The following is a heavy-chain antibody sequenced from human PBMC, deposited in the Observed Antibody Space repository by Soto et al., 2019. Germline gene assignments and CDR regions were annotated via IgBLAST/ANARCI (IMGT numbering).Heavy chain of an antibody. CDR2: ISNAGSGNT. Sequence: ASVKVSCKTSGYPFPSFEVHWIRQAPGQRPEWMGGISNAGSGNTKYSQKFQDRLTITGDKRATTVYMALSSLTSEDTATYYCARESNHYKDFLQNWGQGTQVTVSS. J-gene: IGHJ4*02. CDR1: GYPFPSFE. CDR3: ARESNHYKDFLQN. D-gene: IGHD1-1*01. V-gene: IGHV1-3*01.